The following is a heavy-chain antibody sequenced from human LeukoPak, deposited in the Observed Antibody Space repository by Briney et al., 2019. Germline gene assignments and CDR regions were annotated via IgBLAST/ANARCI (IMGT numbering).Heavy chain of an antibody. J-gene: IGHJ6*02. D-gene: IGHD2-8*01. CDR2: INHSGST. CDR1: GGSFSGYY. CDR3: ARSNPYYYYYGMDV. V-gene: IGHV4-34*01. Sequence: PSETLSLTCAVYGGSFSGYYWSWIRQPPGEGLEWIGEINHSGSTNYNPSLKSRVTISVDTSKNQFSLKLSSVTAADTAVYYCARSNPYYYYYGMDVWGQGTTVTVSS.